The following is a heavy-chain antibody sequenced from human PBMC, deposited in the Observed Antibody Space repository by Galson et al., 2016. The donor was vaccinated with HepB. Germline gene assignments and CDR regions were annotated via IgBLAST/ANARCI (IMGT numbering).Heavy chain of an antibody. CDR2: SDQSGIT. V-gene: IGHV4-34*01. CDR3: KMWVPLEKFDY. CDR1: GGSFSGYY. J-gene: IGHJ4*02. D-gene: IGHD3-3*01. Sequence: SETLSLTCAVYGGSFSGYYWHWIRQPPGKGLEWIGESDQSGITKYNPSLKSRVIVSLDTSKNQLPLRLRSVTAADTAVYYCKMWVPLEKFDYWGQGTLATLSS.